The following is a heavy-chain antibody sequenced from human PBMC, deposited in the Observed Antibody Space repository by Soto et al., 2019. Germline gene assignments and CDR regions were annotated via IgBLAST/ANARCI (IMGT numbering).Heavy chain of an antibody. Sequence: GGSLRLSCAASGFTFSSYGMHWVRQAPGKGLEWVAVISYDGSNKYYADSVKGRFTISRDNSKNTLYLQMNSLRAEDTAVYYCAKVPGNPSGYWGQGTLVTVSS. V-gene: IGHV3-30*18. D-gene: IGHD6-13*01. CDR3: AKVPGNPSGY. J-gene: IGHJ4*02. CDR1: GFTFSSYG. CDR2: ISYDGSNK.